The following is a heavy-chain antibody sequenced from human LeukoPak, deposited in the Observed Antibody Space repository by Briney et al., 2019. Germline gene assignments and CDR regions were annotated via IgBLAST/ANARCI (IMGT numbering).Heavy chain of an antibody. CDR1: EFTFTSHG. V-gene: IGHV3-23*01. CDR2: ISGSGGST. J-gene: IGHJ4*02. Sequence: GGSLRLSCAASEFTFTSHGMHWVRQAPGKGLEWVSAISGSGGSTYYADSVKGRFTISRDNSKNTLYLQMNSLRAEDTAVYYCARDPHYYDSSGYLDYWGQGTLVTVSS. D-gene: IGHD3-22*01. CDR3: ARDPHYYDSSGYLDY.